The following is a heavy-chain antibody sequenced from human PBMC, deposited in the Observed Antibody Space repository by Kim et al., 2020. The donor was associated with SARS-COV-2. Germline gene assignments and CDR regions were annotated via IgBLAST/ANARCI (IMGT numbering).Heavy chain of an antibody. V-gene: IGHV4-39*01. CDR3: ARHYTLMGYCSSTSCPSLEGLLDY. Sequence: SETLSLTCTVSGGSISSSSYYWGWIRQPPGKGLEWIGSIYYSGSTYYNPSLKSRVTISVDTSNNQFSLKLSSVTAADTAVYYCARHYTLMGYCSSTSCPSLEGLLDYWGQGTLVTVSS. D-gene: IGHD2-2*01. CDR1: GGSISSSSYY. CDR2: IYYSGST. J-gene: IGHJ4*02.